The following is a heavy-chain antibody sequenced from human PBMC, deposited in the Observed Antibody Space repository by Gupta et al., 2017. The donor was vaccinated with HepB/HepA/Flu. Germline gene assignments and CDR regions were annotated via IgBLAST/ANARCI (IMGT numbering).Heavy chain of an antibody. CDR3: ASSSLAAGMDV. Sequence: QVQLQQWGAGLLKPSETLSLTCAVYGGSFSGYYWSWIRPPPGKGLEWIGEINHSGSTNYNPSLKSRVTISVDTSKNQFSLKLSSVTAADTAVYYCASSSLAAGMDVWGKGTTVTVSS. CDR2: INHSGST. J-gene: IGHJ6*03. CDR1: GGSFSGYY. V-gene: IGHV4-34*01. D-gene: IGHD6-13*01.